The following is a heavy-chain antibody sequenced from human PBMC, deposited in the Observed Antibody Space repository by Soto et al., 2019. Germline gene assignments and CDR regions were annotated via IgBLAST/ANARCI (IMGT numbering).Heavy chain of an antibody. Sequence: ASVKVSCKASGYTFTDYGISWGRQAPGQGFEWMGWITAYNSNTKYAQKFQGRVTMTTDTSTSTVYMDLRSLTSDDTAVYYCAREWCSNTGCAGVDYRGHGPLVTVSS. CDR3: AREWCSNTGCAGVDY. CDR1: GYTFTDYG. D-gene: IGHD2-2*01. CDR2: ITAYNSNT. J-gene: IGHJ4*01. V-gene: IGHV1-18*01.